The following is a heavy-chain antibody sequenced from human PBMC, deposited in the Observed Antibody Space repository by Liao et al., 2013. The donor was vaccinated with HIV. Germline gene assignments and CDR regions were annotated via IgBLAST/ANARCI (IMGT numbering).Heavy chain of an antibody. CDR3: ARDPVLSAFEI. CDR2: ISYSGTT. V-gene: IGHV4-39*07. D-gene: IGHD2/OR15-2a*01. J-gene: IGHJ3*02. Sequence: QLQLHESGPRLVKASETLSLTCTVSGGSIRSTTSYWGWIRQHPGKGLEWLGSISYSGTTYYSPSLKSRLTISLDTSKNQFSLKLSSVTAADTAVYYCARDPVLSAFEIWGQGTMVTVSS. CDR1: GGSIRSTTSY.